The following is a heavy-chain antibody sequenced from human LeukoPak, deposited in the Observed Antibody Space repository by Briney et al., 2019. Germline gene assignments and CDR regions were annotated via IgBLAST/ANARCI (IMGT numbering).Heavy chain of an antibody. J-gene: IGHJ4*02. V-gene: IGHV1-2*02. Sequence: ASVKVSCKASGYTFTGYYLHWVRQAPGQGLEWMGWINPNSGGTNYAQKFQGRDTMTGDTSISTAYMELSRLSSDDTAIYYCAGRPDTAIVPIFDYWGQGTLVTVSS. CDR3: AGRPDTAIVPIFDY. D-gene: IGHD5-18*01. CDR2: INPNSGGT. CDR1: GYTFTGYY.